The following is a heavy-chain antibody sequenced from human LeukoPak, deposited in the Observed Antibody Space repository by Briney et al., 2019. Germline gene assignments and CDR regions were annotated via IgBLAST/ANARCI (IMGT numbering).Heavy chain of an antibody. CDR2: IYHSGIT. CDR3: AAVMPSQERSSYYFDY. D-gene: IGHD2-2*01. V-gene: IGHV4-4*02. CDR1: GGSISSRKW. Sequence: SETLSLTCAVSGGSISSRKWWSWVRQPPGKGLEWIGEIYHSGITNYNPSLKSRVTISVDESKNQFSLKLNSVTAADTAVYYCAAVMPSQERSSYYFDYWGQGTLVTVST. J-gene: IGHJ4*02.